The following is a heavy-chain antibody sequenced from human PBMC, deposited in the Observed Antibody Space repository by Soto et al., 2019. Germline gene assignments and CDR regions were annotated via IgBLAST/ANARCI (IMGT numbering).Heavy chain of an antibody. CDR2: INSDGSST. J-gene: IGHJ4*02. D-gene: IGHD2-15*01. Sequence: GGSLRLSCAASGFPFISYSMNWVRQAPGKGLVWVSRINSDGSSTSYADSVKGRFTISRDNAKNTLYLQMDSLRAEDTAVYYCSRAQVVPTSYWGQGTLVTVS. V-gene: IGHV3-74*01. CDR3: SRAQVVPTSY. CDR1: GFPFISYS.